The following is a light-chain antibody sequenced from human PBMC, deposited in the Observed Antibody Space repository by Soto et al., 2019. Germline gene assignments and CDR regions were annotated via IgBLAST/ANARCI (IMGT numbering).Light chain of an antibody. CDR2: GVS. J-gene: IGKJ1*01. V-gene: IGKV3D-15*01. CDR1: QSVNNK. Sequence: EIVLTQSPATLSVSPGDRVTLSCRASQSVNNKIAWYQQKPGQAPRLVMHGVSTRAGGFPARFSGSGSGTEFALTISSSQPADFALYYCQQYSDWPSGTFGQGTKVEL. CDR3: QQYSDWPSGT.